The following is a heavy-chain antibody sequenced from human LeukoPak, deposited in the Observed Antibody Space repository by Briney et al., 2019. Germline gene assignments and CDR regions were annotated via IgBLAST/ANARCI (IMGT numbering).Heavy chain of an antibody. J-gene: IGHJ4*02. Sequence: GGSLRLSCAASGFTFSSYGMHWVRQAPGKGLEWVAFIRYDGSNKYYADSVKGRFTISRDNSKNTLYLQMNSLRAEDTAVYYCANTVRAYPDYWGQGTLVTVSS. V-gene: IGHV3-30*02. CDR2: IRYDGSNK. CDR3: ANTVRAYPDY. D-gene: IGHD2-8*02. CDR1: GFTFSSYG.